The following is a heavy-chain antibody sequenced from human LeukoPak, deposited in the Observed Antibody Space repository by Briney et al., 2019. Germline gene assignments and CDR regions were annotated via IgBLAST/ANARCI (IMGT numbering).Heavy chain of an antibody. CDR2: IKSKTDGGTT. CDR1: GFTVSSNY. CDR3: TLPSGWHIDY. D-gene: IGHD6-19*01. V-gene: IGHV3-15*01. Sequence: GGSLRLSCAASGFTVSSNYMNWVRQAPGKGLEWVGRIKSKTDGGTTDYAAPVKGRFTISRDDSKNTLYLQMNSLKSEDTAVYYCTLPSGWHIDYWGQGTLVTVSS. J-gene: IGHJ4*02.